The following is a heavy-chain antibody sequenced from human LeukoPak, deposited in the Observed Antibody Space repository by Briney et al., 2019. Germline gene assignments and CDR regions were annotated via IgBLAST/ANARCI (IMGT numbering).Heavy chain of an antibody. Sequence: ASVKDSCKASGYTFTGYYMHWVRQAPGQGLESMGWINPNSGGTNYAQKFQGRVTMTRDTSISTAYMVLSRLRSDHTAVYYCARERRSVVPAATRYFDLWGRGTLVTVSS. D-gene: IGHD2-2*01. CDR2: INPNSGGT. V-gene: IGHV1-2*02. J-gene: IGHJ2*01. CDR3: ARERRSVVPAATRYFDL. CDR1: GYTFTGYY.